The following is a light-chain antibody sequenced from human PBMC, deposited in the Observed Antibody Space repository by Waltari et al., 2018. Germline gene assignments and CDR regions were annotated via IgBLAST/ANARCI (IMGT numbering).Light chain of an antibody. J-gene: IGKJ1*01. CDR1: QSLLHRNGNKY. CDR3: MQSPQSLWT. CDR2: LGS. V-gene: IGKV2-28*01. Sequence: DIVVTQSPLSLPVTPGGRASISCRSSQSLLHRNGNKYLDWYLKKPGQSPQLLIYLGSNRAAGVPDRFSGSGSGTDFTLRISRVEAEDVGVYYCMQSPQSLWTVGPGTKVEIK.